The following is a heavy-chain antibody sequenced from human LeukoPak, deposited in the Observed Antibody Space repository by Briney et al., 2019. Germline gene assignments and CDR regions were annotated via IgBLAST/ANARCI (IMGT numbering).Heavy chain of an antibody. CDR1: GYTFTGYY. CDR2: INPNSGGT. Sequence: ASVKVSCKASGYTFTGYYMHWVRQAPGQGLEWMGWINPNSGGTNYAQKFQGRVTMTRDASISTAYMELSRLRSDDTAVYYCARGDFWSGYYKAIDAFDIWGQGTMVTVSS. D-gene: IGHD3-3*01. V-gene: IGHV1-2*02. J-gene: IGHJ3*02. CDR3: ARGDFWSGYYKAIDAFDI.